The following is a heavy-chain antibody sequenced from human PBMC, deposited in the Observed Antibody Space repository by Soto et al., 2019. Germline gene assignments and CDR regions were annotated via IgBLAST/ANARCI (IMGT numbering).Heavy chain of an antibody. D-gene: IGHD6-13*01. V-gene: IGHV4-38-2*01. CDR3: ALVPTAAGGYFDY. CDR2: IYHSGST. J-gene: IGHJ4*02. CDR1: GYSISSGYY. Sequence: SETLSLTCAVSGYSISSGYYWGWIRQPPGKGLEWIGSIYHSGSTYYNPSLKSRVTISVDTSKNQFSLKLSSVTAADTAVYYCALVPTAAGGYFDYWGQGTLVTISS.